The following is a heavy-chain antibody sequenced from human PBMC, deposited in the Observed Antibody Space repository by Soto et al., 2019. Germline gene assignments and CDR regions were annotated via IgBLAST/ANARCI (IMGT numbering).Heavy chain of an antibody. V-gene: IGHV1-3*01. CDR1: GYTFSTYT. J-gene: IGHJ3*02. Sequence: ASVKVSCKAAGYTFSTYTMNRVRQAPGQSLEWMGWINAGSGNTKYSQNFQGRVSITRDTSASTVYMELTGLNSEDTAVYYCARDTETLGPRANDALDIWGQGTMVTVS. CDR3: ARDTETLGPRANDALDI. D-gene: IGHD3-3*02. CDR2: INAGSGNT.